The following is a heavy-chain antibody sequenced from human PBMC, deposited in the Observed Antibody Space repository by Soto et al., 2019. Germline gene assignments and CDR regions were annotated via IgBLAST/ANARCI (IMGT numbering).Heavy chain of an antibody. Sequence: GGSLRLSCAASGFVFNNYGMHWVRQAPGKGLDWVAAISYDGSYKFYADSVQGRLTISRDNSKNTLYLQMNSLRSEDTAVYYCARDQGYYDSSGYYYLGFYTFDYWGQGTLVTVSS. J-gene: IGHJ4*02. V-gene: IGHV3-30*03. CDR2: ISYDGSYK. D-gene: IGHD3-22*01. CDR1: GFVFNNYG. CDR3: ARDQGYYDSSGYYYLGFYTFDY.